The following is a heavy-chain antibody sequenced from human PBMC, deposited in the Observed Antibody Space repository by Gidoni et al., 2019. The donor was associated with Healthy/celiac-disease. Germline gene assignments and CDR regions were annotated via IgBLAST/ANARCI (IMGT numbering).Heavy chain of an antibody. Sequence: EVQLLESGGGLVQPGGSLSSSCAAPGFTFTSFAMTWVRQAPGKGLEWVSAISGSGGSTYYADSVKGRFTISRDNSKNTLYLQMNSLRAEDTAVYYCAKAWWCSSTSCSPSTRFFQHWGQGTLVTVSS. V-gene: IGHV3-23*01. D-gene: IGHD2-2*01. CDR2: ISGSGGST. J-gene: IGHJ1*01. CDR3: AKAWWCSSTSCSPSTRFFQH. CDR1: GFTFTSFA.